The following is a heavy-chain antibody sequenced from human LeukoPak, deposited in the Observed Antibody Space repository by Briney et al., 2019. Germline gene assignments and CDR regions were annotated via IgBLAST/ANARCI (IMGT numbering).Heavy chain of an antibody. CDR3: AREDRWLVPGGSAEFDY. CDR2: IYYSGST. V-gene: IGHV4-59*01. D-gene: IGHD6-19*01. J-gene: IGHJ4*02. Sequence: SETLSLTCSVSGGSISSYYWSWIRQPPGKGLEWIGYIYYSGSTNYNPSLKSRVTISVDTSKNQFSLKLSSVTAADTAVYYCAREDRWLVPGGSAEFDYWGQGTLVTVSS. CDR1: GGSISSYY.